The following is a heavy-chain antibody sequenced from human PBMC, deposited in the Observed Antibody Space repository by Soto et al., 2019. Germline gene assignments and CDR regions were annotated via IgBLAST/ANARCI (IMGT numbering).Heavy chain of an antibody. CDR2: INPSCGST. CDR1: GYTFTSYY. V-gene: IGHV1-46*01. CDR3: ARVRRSSGYYYGY. J-gene: IGHJ4*02. D-gene: IGHD3-22*01. Sequence: ASVKVSCKASGYTFTSYYMHWVRQAPGQGIEWMGIINPSCGSTSYAQKFQGRVTMTSDTSTSTVYMELSSLRSEDTAVYYCARVRRSSGYYYGYWGQGTPVTVSS.